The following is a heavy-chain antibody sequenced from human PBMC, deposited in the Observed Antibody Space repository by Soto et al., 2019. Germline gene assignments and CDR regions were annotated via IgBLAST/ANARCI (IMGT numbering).Heavy chain of an antibody. Sequence: GASVKVSCKASGGTFSSYTISWVRQAPGQGLEWMGRIIPILGIANYAQKFQGRVTITADKSTSTAYMELSSLRSEDTAVYYCARDRDPQQLAPPLDYWGQGTLVTVSS. V-gene: IGHV1-69*04. CDR1: GGTFSSYT. J-gene: IGHJ4*02. D-gene: IGHD6-13*01. CDR3: ARDRDPQQLAPPLDY. CDR2: IIPILGIA.